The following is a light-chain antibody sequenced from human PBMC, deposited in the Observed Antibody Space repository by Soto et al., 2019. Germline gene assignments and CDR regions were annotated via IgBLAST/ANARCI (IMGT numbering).Light chain of an antibody. CDR3: QSYDSSLSGWM. Sequence: QSVLTQPPSVSGAPGQRVTISCTRSSSNIGAGFDVHWYQQLPGTAPKLLIYGNTNRPSGVPDRFSVSKSGTSASLAITGLQAEDEADYYCQSYDSSLSGWMFGGGTKLTVL. J-gene: IGLJ3*02. CDR2: GNT. CDR1: SSNIGAGFD. V-gene: IGLV1-40*01.